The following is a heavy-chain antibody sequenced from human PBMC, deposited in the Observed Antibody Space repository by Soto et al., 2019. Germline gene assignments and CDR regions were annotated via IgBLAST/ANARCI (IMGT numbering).Heavy chain of an antibody. Sequence: GGSLRLSCAASGFTASSNYMSWVRQAPGKGLEWVSVIYSGGSTYYADSVKGRFTISRDNSKNTLYLQMNSLRAEDTAVYYCARERVQWLVPYYFDYWGQGTLVTVSS. CDR3: ARERVQWLVPYYFDY. D-gene: IGHD6-19*01. CDR1: GFTASSNY. J-gene: IGHJ4*02. V-gene: IGHV3-66*01. CDR2: IYSGGST.